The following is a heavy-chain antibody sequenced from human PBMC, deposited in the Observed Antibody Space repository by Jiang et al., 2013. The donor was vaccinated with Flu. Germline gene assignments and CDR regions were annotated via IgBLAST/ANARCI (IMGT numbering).Heavy chain of an antibody. CDR3: AKHFNRGYGMDV. Sequence: GAEVKSPGSRLRISLVRVLDSALPTTGINWVRQMPGKGLEWMGKIDPSDSYTNYSPSFQGHVTISADKSINTTYVQWSSLKASDTAIYYCAKHFNRGYGMDVWGQGTTVTVSS. V-gene: IGHV5-10-1*01. D-gene: IGHD1-14*01. J-gene: IGHJ6*02. CDR1: DSALPTTG. CDR2: IDPSDSYT.